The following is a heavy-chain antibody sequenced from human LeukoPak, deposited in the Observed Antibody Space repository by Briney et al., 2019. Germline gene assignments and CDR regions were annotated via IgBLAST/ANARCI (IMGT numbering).Heavy chain of an antibody. D-gene: IGHD2-2*01. CDR3: AKDLGYCSSTSCYRNYFDY. J-gene: IGHJ4*02. Sequence: GGSLRLSCAASGFTFSSYAMSWVRQAPGKVLEWVSAISGSGGSTYYADSGKGRFTISRDNSKNTLYLQMNSLRAEDTAVYYCAKDLGYCSSTSCYRNYFDYWGQGTLVTVSS. CDR1: GFTFSSYA. CDR2: ISGSGGST. V-gene: IGHV3-23*01.